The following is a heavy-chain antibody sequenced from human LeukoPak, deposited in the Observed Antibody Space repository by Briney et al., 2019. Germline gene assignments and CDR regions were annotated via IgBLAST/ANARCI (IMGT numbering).Heavy chain of an antibody. V-gene: IGHV3-74*01. D-gene: IGHD4-11*01. Sequence: GGSLRLSCAASGFTLSSYWMHWVRRVPGTGLVWVSSINSVGSNTNYADSVKGRFTISRDNAKSTVYLQINSLRAEDTAVYYCARGRATTVSFYYYYYMDVWGKGTTVTVS. CDR2: INSVGSNT. CDR3: ARGRATTVSFYYYYYMDV. CDR1: GFTLSSYW. J-gene: IGHJ6*03.